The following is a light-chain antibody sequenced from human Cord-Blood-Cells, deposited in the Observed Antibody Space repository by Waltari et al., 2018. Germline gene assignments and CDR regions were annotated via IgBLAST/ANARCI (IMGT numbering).Light chain of an antibody. J-gene: IGLJ3*02. CDR2: DVS. V-gene: IGLV2-14*01. CDR3: SSYTSSSTWV. CDR1: SSDVGGYNY. Sequence: QSALTQPASVSWSPGQSITISCTGTSSDVGGYNYVSWYQQHPGKAPTLMIYDVSKRPSGVSNRFSGSKSGNTASLTISGLQAEDEADYYCSSYTSSSTWVFGGGTKLTVL.